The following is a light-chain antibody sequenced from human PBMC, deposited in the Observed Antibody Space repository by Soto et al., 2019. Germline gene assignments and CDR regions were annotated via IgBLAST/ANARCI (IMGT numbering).Light chain of an antibody. V-gene: IGLV1-44*01. J-gene: IGLJ2*01. Sequence: QSVLNQPPSASGTPGQRVTISCSGSSSNIGTNTVIWYQQLPGAAPKLLIYSDNQRPSGVPDRFSGSKSGTSASLAISGLQSEDEADYYCAAWDVSLVVFGGGTQLTVL. CDR1: SSNIGTNT. CDR2: SDN. CDR3: AAWDVSLVV.